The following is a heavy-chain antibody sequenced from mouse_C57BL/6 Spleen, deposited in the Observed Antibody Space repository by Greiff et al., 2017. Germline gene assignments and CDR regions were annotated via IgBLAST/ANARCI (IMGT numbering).Heavy chain of an antibody. D-gene: IGHD1-1*01. CDR3: TTPYYYGSSSYYAMDY. Sequence: EVKLVESGEGLVKPGGSLKLSCAASGFTFSSYAMSWVRQTPGKRLEWVAYISSGGDYIYYADTVKGRFTISRDNARNTLYLQMSSLKSEDTAMXYCTTPYYYGSSSYYAMDYWGQGTSVTVSA. CDR2: ISSGGDYI. V-gene: IGHV5-9-1*02. J-gene: IGHJ4*01. CDR1: GFTFSSYA.